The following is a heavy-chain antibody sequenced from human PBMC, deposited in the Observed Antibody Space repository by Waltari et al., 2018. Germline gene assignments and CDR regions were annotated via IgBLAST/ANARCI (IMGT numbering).Heavy chain of an antibody. Sequence: QVQLQQWGAGLLKPSETLSLTCAVYGGSFSGYYWSWIRQPPGTGLEWIGEINHSGSTSDNPSLKSRGTISVDTSKNQFSLKLSSVTAADTAVYYCARWYNSRYDYVWGSYRSGVNWFDPWGQGTLVTVSS. J-gene: IGHJ5*02. CDR1: GGSFSGYY. CDR3: ARWYNSRYDYVWGSYRSGVNWFDP. CDR2: INHSGST. D-gene: IGHD3-16*02. V-gene: IGHV4-34*01.